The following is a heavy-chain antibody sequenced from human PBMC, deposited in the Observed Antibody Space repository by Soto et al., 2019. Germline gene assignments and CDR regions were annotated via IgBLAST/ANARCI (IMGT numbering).Heavy chain of an antibody. CDR2: IYYSGST. CDR1: GGSINSGDYY. V-gene: IGHV4-30-4*01. Sequence: PSETLSLTCTVSGGSINSGDYYWSWIRQPPGKGLEWIGYIYYSGSTYHNPSLKSRINISVDTSKNQFSLKLSSVTAADTAVYYCATVPTYYYDRSGYANAFDMWGQGTMVTVS. CDR3: ATVPTYYYDRSGYANAFDM. D-gene: IGHD3-22*01. J-gene: IGHJ3*02.